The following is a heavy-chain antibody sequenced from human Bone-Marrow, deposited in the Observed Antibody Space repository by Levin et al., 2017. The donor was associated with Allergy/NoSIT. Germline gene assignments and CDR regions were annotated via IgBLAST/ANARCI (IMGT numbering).Heavy chain of an antibody. J-gene: IGHJ6*03. CDR3: ARDLSIAVAGSDYYYYYMDV. CDR2: INAGNGNT. V-gene: IGHV1-3*01. Sequence: GESLKISCKASGYTFTSYAMHWVRQAPGQRLEWMGWINAGNGNTKYSQKFQGRVTITRDTSASTAYMELSSLRSEDTAVYYCARDLSIAVAGSDYYYYYMDVWGKGTTVTVSS. CDR1: GYTFTSYA. D-gene: IGHD6-19*01.